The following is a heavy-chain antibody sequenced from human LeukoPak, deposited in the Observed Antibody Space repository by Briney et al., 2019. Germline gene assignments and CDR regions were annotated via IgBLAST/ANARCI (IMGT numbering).Heavy chain of an antibody. CDR2: ISSSSSTI. V-gene: IGHV3-48*01. CDR1: GFTVSSNY. CDR3: ARGSTYYDSSGQVPFDY. Sequence: GGSLRLSCAASGFTVSSNYMNWVCQAPGKGLEWVSYISSSSSTIYYADSVKGRFTISRDNAKNSLYLQMNSLRAEDTAVYYCARGSTYYDSSGQVPFDYWGQGTLVTVSS. J-gene: IGHJ4*02. D-gene: IGHD3-22*01.